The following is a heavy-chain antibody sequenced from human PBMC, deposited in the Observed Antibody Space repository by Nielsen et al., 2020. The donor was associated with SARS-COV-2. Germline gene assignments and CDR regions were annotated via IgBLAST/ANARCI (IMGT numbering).Heavy chain of an antibody. CDR2: ISGSGGST. J-gene: IGHJ4*02. CDR3: AKDRDLGTIAY. Sequence: GESLKISCAASGFTFSSYAMSWVRQAPGKGLEWVSAISGSGGSTYYADSVKGRFTISRDNSKNTLYLQMNSLRAEDTAVYDCAKDRDLGTIAYWGQGTLVTVSS. CDR1: GFTFSSYA. D-gene: IGHD7-27*01. V-gene: IGHV3-23*01.